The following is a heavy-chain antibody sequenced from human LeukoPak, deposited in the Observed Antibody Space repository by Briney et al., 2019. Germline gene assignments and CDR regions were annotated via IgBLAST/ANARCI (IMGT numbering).Heavy chain of an antibody. CDR2: IYPGNSDT. CDR3: ASPQAAYCGGDCYSP. Sequence: AGESLKISCKASGYSFTDYWIGWVPQMPGKGVEWMGIIYPGNSDTGYSPSFQGQVTISVDKSITTAYLQWSSLKASDTAMYYCASPQAAYCGGDCYSPWGQGTKVTVSS. CDR1: GYSFTDYW. J-gene: IGHJ3*01. V-gene: IGHV5-51*01. D-gene: IGHD2-21*02.